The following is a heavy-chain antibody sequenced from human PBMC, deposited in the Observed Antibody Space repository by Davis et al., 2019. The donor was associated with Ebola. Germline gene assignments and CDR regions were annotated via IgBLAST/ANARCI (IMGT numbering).Heavy chain of an antibody. D-gene: IGHD3-22*01. J-gene: IGHJ4*02. Sequence: QTLSLTSAISGDSLSSNTAAWNWIRQSPSRGLEWLGRTYYRSKWYVDYAVSVKSRMTINPDTSKNQFSLQLSSVTPEDTAVYYCARDPPYDQGYDYWGQGILVTVSS. V-gene: IGHV6-1*01. CDR1: GDSLSSNTAA. CDR3: ARDPPYDQGYDY. CDR2: TYYRSKWYV.